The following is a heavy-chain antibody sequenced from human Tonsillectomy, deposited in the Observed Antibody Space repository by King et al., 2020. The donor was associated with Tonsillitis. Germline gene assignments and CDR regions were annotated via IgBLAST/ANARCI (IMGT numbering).Heavy chain of an antibody. D-gene: IGHD6-6*01. CDR2: ISSSGDSI. J-gene: IGHJ4*02. Sequence: DVQLVESGGDLVQPGGSLRVSCAASGFNFSNYEINWVRQAPGKGLEGVSFISSSGDSIYYADSVKGRFTISRDNAKNSLYLQMNSLRAEDTAIYYCARRYSSSSGRGFDFWGQGTLVTVSS. V-gene: IGHV3-48*03. CDR1: GFNFSNYE. CDR3: ARRYSSSSGRGFDF.